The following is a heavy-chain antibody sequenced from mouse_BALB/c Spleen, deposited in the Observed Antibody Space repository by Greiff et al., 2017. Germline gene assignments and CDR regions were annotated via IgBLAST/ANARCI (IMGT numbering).Heavy chain of an antibody. J-gene: IGHJ4*01. V-gene: IGHV5-6-5*01. CDR3: AREQEPGAMDY. Sequence: EVQGVESGGGLVKPGGSLKLSCAASGFTFSSYAMSWVRQTPEKRLEWVASISSGGSTYYPDIVKGRFTISRDNARNILYLQMSSLRSEDTAMYYCAREQEPGAMDYWGQGTSVTVSS. CDR1: GFTFSSYA. CDR2: ISSGGST.